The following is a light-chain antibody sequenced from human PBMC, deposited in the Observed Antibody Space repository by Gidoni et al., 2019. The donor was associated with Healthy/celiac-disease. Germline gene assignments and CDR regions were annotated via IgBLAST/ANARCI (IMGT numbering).Light chain of an antibody. Sequence: QSALTQPASVSGSPGPSITISCTGTSSDVGGYNYVSWYQQHTGKAPKLMMYDVSNRPSGVSNRFSGSKSGNTASLTISGLQAEDEADYYFSSFTSSSTWVFGGGTKLTVL. CDR2: DVS. CDR3: SSFTSSSTWV. CDR1: SSDVGGYNY. V-gene: IGLV2-14*01. J-gene: IGLJ3*02.